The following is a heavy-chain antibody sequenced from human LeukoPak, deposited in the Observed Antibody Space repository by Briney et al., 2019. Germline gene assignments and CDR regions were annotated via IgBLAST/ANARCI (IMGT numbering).Heavy chain of an antibody. V-gene: IGHV3-21*01. CDR2: ISSRSSYI. Sequence: GGSLRLSCAASGFTFSSYSMNWVRQAPGKGLEWVSSISSRSSYIYYADSVKGRFTISRDNAKNSLYLQMNSLRAEDTAVYYCARGLRNDAFDIWGQGTMVTVSS. J-gene: IGHJ3*02. CDR1: GFTFSSYS. D-gene: IGHD4-17*01. CDR3: ARGLRNDAFDI.